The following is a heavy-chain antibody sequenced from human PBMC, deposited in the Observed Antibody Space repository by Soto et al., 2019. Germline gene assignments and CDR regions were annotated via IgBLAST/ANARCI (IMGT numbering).Heavy chain of an antibody. CDR3: AKDFYGDYDAYFDY. CDR1: GFTFSSYA. D-gene: IGHD4-17*01. CDR2: TSGSGTNT. Sequence: GGSLRLSCIASGFTFSSYAMSWVRQAPGKGLEWVSATSGSGTNTYYAGSVKGRFTISRDNSKNTLYLQMNSLTAEDTAIYYCAKDFYGDYDAYFDYWGQGTLVTVSS. J-gene: IGHJ4*02. V-gene: IGHV3-23*01.